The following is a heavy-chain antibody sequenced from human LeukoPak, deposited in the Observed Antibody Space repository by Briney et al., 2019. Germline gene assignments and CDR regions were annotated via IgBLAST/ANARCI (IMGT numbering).Heavy chain of an antibody. Sequence: PSETLSLTCAVYGGSFGGYYWSWIRQPPGKGLEWIGEINHSGSTNYNPSLKSRVTISVDTSKNQFSLKLSSVTAADTAVYYCARGPYLVDIVVVPAAISPIFDYWGQGALVTVSS. V-gene: IGHV4-34*01. J-gene: IGHJ4*02. CDR3: ARGPYLVDIVVVPAAISPIFDY. CDR2: INHSGST. CDR1: GGSFGGYY. D-gene: IGHD2-2*02.